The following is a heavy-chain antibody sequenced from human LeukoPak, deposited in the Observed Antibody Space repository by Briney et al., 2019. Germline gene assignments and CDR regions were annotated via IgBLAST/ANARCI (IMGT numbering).Heavy chain of an antibody. J-gene: IGHJ4*02. CDR1: GITFSTYR. V-gene: IGHV3-21*01. Sequence: GGSLRLSCTAPGITFSTYRVNWVSQAPGKGLEWVSCIGVSGKSIFYAASVKGRFTISRDNTRNSLYLQMNSLRAEDTAVYYCAREDVSQGFDYWGQGTLVTVSS. CDR2: IGVSGKSI. CDR3: AREDVSQGFDY.